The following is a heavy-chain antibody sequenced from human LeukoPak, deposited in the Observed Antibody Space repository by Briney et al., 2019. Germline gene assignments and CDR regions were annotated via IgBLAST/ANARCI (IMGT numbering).Heavy chain of an antibody. CDR3: ARGRSDYDPEVYFDY. CDR2: IYYSGST. V-gene: IGHV4-31*03. CDR1: GGSISSGGYY. Sequence: SQTLSLTCTVSGGSISSGGYYWSWIRQHPGKGLERIGYIYYSGSTYYNPSLKSRVTISVDTSKNQFSLKLNSVTAADTAVYYCARGRSDYDPEVYFDYWGQGTLVTVSS. D-gene: IGHD4-17*01. J-gene: IGHJ4*02.